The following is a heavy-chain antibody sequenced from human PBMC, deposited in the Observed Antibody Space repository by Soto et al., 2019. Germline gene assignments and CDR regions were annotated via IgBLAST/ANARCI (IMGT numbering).Heavy chain of an antibody. CDR2: IYYSGST. V-gene: IGHV4-39*01. D-gene: IGHD3-3*01. Sequence: QLQLQESGPGLVKPSETLSLTCTVSGGSISSSSYYWGWIRQPPGKGLEWIGSIYYSGSTFYNPSPNSRDTISVDTSQNEFSLERTSVTAADTPVYYCARLHDFWSGYWYGMDVWGQGTTVTVSS. CDR3: ARLHDFWSGYWYGMDV. J-gene: IGHJ6*02. CDR1: GGSISSSSYY.